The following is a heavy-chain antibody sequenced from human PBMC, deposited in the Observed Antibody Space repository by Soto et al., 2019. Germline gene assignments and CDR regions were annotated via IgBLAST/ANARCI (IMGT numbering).Heavy chain of an antibody. CDR2: ISYEGSNK. CDR3: ANGFSPADGGFYFYYGMDA. V-gene: IGHV3-30*18. Sequence: QVQVVESGGGVVQPGGSLRLSCAASGVTFSSYGMHWVRQAPGKGLEWVAFISYEGSNKYYADSVEGRFIISRDISKNTLYLQMNRLRPKDTAVYYCANGFSPADGGFYFYYGMDACGQGTTVTVYS. D-gene: IGHD6-13*01. CDR1: GVTFSSYG. J-gene: IGHJ6*02.